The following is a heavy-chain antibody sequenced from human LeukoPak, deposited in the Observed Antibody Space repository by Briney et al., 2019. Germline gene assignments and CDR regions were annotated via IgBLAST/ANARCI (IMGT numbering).Heavy chain of an antibody. V-gene: IGHV3-72*01. Sequence: TGGSLRLSCAASGFTFSDHYMDWVRQAPGKGLEWVGRTRNKANSYTTEYAASVKGRFTISRDNSKNTLYLQMSSLRPEDTAVYSCVKDAKMATIGGGYFDYWGQGTLVTVSS. J-gene: IGHJ4*02. CDR1: GFTFSDHY. D-gene: IGHD5-24*01. CDR3: VKDAKMATIGGGYFDY. CDR2: TRNKANSYTT.